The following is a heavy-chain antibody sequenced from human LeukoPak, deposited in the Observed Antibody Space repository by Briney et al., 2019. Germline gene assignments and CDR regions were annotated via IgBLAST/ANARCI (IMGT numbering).Heavy chain of an antibody. D-gene: IGHD6-13*01. Sequence: GASVKVSCKASGYTFTGYYMHWVRQATGQGLEWMGWMNPNSGNTGYAQKFQGRVTMTRNTSISTAYMELSSLRSEDTAVYYCARVSEERRGYSSSWPYWYFDLWGRGTLVTVSS. J-gene: IGHJ2*01. CDR1: GYTFTGYY. V-gene: IGHV1-8*02. CDR2: MNPNSGNT. CDR3: ARVSEERRGYSSSWPYWYFDL.